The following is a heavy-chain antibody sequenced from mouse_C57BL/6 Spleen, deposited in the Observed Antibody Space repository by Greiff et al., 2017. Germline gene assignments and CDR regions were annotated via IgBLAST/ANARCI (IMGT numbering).Heavy chain of an antibody. J-gene: IGHJ4*01. CDR2: IDPSDSYT. D-gene: IGHD1-1*01. V-gene: IGHV1-50*01. Sequence: QVQLQQPGAELVKPGASVKLSCKASGYTFTSYWMQWVKQRPGQGLEWIGEIDPSDSYTNYNQKFKGKATLTVDTSSSTAYMQLSSLTSEASAVYYCARGDGSKAIGHWGQGTSVTGCS. CDR1: GYTFTSYW. CDR3: ARGDGSKAIGH.